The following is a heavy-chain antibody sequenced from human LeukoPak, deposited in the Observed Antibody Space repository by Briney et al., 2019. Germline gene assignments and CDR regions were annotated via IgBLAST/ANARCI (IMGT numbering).Heavy chain of an antibody. D-gene: IGHD6-19*01. J-gene: IGHJ4*02. Sequence: GGSLRLSCSASGFAFSAYWMNWVRQAPGKGLEWVSKISSSGSAIYYADSVKGRFTISRDNAKSTLYLQMNSLRVEDTAVYYCARGGSLGYWGQGTLVTVSS. V-gene: IGHV3-48*04. CDR1: GFAFSAYW. CDR3: ARGGSLGY. CDR2: ISSSGSAI.